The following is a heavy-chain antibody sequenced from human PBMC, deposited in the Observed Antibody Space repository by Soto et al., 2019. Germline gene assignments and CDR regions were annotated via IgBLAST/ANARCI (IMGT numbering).Heavy chain of an antibody. Sequence: SVKVSCKASGGTFSSYAISWVRQAPGQGLEWMGGIIPIFGTANYAQKFQGRVTITADKSTSTAYMELSSLRSEDTAVYYCARGGYYYDSSGYFDYWGQGTLVTVSS. CDR3: ARGGYYYDSSGYFDY. D-gene: IGHD3-22*01. CDR1: GGTFSSYA. V-gene: IGHV1-69*06. CDR2: IIPIFGTA. J-gene: IGHJ4*02.